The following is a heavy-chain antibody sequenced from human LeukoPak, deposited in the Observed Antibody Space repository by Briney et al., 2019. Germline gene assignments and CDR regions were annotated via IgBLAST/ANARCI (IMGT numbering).Heavy chain of an antibody. V-gene: IGHV3-11*04. D-gene: IGHD3-16*01. J-gene: IGHJ4*02. CDR2: ITSSSSAI. CDR3: ARGSQTHPAFMITG. CDR1: GFIFSDYY. Sequence: GGSLRLSCAASGFIFSDYYMTWIRQAPGKGLEWVSYITSSSSAIYYAESVKGRFTISRDNYKKSLYLQMNSLRAEDTAVYYCARGSQTHPAFMITGWGQGTLVTVSS.